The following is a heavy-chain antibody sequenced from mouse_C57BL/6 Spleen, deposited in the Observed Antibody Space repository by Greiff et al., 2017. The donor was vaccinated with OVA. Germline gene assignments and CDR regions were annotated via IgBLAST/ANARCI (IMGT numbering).Heavy chain of an antibody. D-gene: IGHD1-1*01. J-gene: IGHJ4*01. CDR2: IWSGGST. CDR1: GFSLTSYG. Sequence: VKLVESGPGLVQPSQSLSITCTVSGFSLTSYGVHWVRQSPGKGLEWLGVIWSGGSTDYNAAFISRLSISKDNSKSQVFFKMNSLQADDTAIYYCARYYYGSSYYAMDYWGQGTSVTVSS. V-gene: IGHV2-2*01. CDR3: ARYYYGSSYYAMDY.